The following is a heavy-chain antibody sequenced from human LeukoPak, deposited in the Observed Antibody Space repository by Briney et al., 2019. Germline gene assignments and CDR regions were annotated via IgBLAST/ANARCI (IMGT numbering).Heavy chain of an antibody. CDR3: AKGPCSGGSCCLDY. CDR1: GFTFSNYA. V-gene: IGHV3-23*01. J-gene: IGHJ4*02. Sequence: QAGGSLRLSWAASGFTFSNYAVSWVRQAPGKGLAWVSTISGSGGSTYYTGSVKGRFTISRDNSKNTLYLQMNSLRAEDTAVYYCAKGPCSGGSCCLDYWGQGTLVTVSS. D-gene: IGHD2-15*01. CDR2: ISGSGGST.